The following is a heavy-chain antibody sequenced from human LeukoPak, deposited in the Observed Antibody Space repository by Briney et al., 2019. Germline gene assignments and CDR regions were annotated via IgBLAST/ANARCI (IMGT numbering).Heavy chain of an antibody. CDR3: ARGGYTVTTYRVY. V-gene: IGHV3-48*03. D-gene: IGHD4-17*01. CDR2: ISSSGSTI. CDR1: GFTFSSYE. Sequence: GGSLILSCAASGFTFSSYEMNWVRQAPGKGLEWVSYISSSGSTIYYADSVKGRFTISRDNAKNSLYLQMNSLRAEDTAVHYCARGGYTVTTYRVYWGQGTPVTVSS. J-gene: IGHJ4*02.